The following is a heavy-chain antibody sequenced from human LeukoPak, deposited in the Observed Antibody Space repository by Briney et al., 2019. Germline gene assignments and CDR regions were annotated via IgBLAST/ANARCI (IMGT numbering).Heavy chain of an antibody. V-gene: IGHV3-30*18. CDR2: ISYDGSNK. CDR3: AKDIDIAVAGTYFQH. J-gene: IGHJ1*01. D-gene: IGHD6-19*01. Sequence: PGGSLRLSCAASGFTFSSYGMHWVRQAPGKGLEWVAVISYDGSNKYYADSVKGRFTISRDNSKNTLYLQMNSLRAEDTAVYYCAKDIDIAVAGTYFQHWGQGTLVTVSS. CDR1: GFTFSSYG.